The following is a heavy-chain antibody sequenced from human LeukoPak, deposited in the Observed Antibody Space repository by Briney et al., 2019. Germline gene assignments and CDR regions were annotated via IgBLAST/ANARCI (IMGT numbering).Heavy chain of an antibody. V-gene: IGHV4-4*07. Sequence: PSETLSLTXTVSGGSISSYYWSWIRQPAGKGLEWIGRIYSSGKNNYNPSLKSRVTMSVDTSKNQFSLKLSSVTAADTAVYYCARDEGQLAGYYDYWGQGTLVTVSS. CDR3: ARDEGQLAGYYDY. CDR2: IYSSGKN. D-gene: IGHD6-6*01. CDR1: GGSISSYY. J-gene: IGHJ4*02.